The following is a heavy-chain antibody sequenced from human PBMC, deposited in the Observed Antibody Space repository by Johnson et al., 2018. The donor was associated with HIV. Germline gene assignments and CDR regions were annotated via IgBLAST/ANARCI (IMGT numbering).Heavy chain of an antibody. CDR2: ISHSGDTI. J-gene: IGHJ3*02. CDR3: ATDILFATARSDHDAFDT. CDR1: GFMFSDYY. V-gene: IGHV3-11*04. D-gene: IGHD3-9*01. Sequence: VQLVESGGGLVKPGGSLRLSCAASGFMFSDYYMSWIRQAPGKGLECVSYISHSGDTIYYADSVKGRFTISRDNAKNSLFLQMNSLRGEDTGVYYCATDILFATARSDHDAFDTWGQGTMVTVSS.